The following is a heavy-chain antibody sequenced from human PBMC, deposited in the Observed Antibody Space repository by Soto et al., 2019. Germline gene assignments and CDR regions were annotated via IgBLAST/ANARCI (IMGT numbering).Heavy chain of an antibody. V-gene: IGHV3-30-3*01. J-gene: IGHJ4*02. Sequence: QVQLVESGGGVVQPGRSLRLSCAASGFTFSSYAMHWVRQAPGKGLEWVAVISYDGSNKYYADSVKGRFIISRDNSKNTLYLQMNSLRAEDTAVYYCARETWIQLWFHFDYWGQGTLVTVSS. D-gene: IGHD5-18*01. CDR3: ARETWIQLWFHFDY. CDR2: ISYDGSNK. CDR1: GFTFSSYA.